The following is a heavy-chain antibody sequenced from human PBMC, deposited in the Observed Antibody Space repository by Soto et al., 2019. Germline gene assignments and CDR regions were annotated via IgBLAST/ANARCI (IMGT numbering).Heavy chain of an antibody. CDR1: GFTLSNVG. J-gene: IGHJ6*02. CDR3: ARDEHMIGGVRDGMDV. V-gene: IGHV3-33*01. D-gene: IGHD3-16*01. CDR2: IWYDVSKK. Sequence: QVQLVEAGGGVVQPGGSLRLSCTASGFTLSNVGMHWVRQAPGKGLEWVVIIWYDVSKKVYGDSVKGRFTISRDTSKNTLYLQMNNVIAEDTAVYYCARDEHMIGGVRDGMDVWGQGTTVTVSS.